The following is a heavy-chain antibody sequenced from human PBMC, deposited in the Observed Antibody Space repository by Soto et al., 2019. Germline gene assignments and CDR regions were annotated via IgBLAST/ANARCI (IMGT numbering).Heavy chain of an antibody. D-gene: IGHD4-17*01. CDR1: GGSISSDNY. J-gene: IGHJ4*02. Sequence: QVQLQESGPGLVKPSQTLSLTCTVSGGSISSDNYWSWIRQPPGKGLEWIGHIYYSGGTFYNPSIKSRVTIAVDTSKNHFSLKLTSVTAADTAVYYCARVAYGDYQPMFDYWGQGTLVAVSS. CDR3: ARVAYGDYQPMFDY. CDR2: IYYSGGT. V-gene: IGHV4-30-4*01.